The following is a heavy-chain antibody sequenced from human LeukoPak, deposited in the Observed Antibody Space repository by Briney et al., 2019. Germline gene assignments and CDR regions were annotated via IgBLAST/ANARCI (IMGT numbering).Heavy chain of an antibody. D-gene: IGHD3-22*01. Sequence: GGSLRLSCTTSGSTFGDYAMSWFRQAPGKGREWVGFISSKAHGGTTEYAASVKGRFTISRDDSTSIAYRQMNSLKTEDTTAFYCTREGTYGYYYFGDYWGQGTLVTVSS. V-gene: IGHV3-49*03. CDR2: ISSKAHGGTT. CDR3: TREGTYGYYYFGDY. CDR1: GSTFGDYA. J-gene: IGHJ4*02.